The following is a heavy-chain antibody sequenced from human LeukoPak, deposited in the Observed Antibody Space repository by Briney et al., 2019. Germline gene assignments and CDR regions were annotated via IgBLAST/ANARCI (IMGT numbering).Heavy chain of an antibody. D-gene: IGHD1-26*01. V-gene: IGHV3-53*01. Sequence: GGSRRLSCPASGLTVSSNYMSWVRQAPGKGLEWVSVIYSGGSTYYADSVKGRFTISRDNSKNTLYLQMNSLRAEDTAVYYCASGKVGAFDIWGQGTMVTVSS. CDR2: IYSGGST. J-gene: IGHJ3*02. CDR3: ASGKVGAFDI. CDR1: GLTVSSNY.